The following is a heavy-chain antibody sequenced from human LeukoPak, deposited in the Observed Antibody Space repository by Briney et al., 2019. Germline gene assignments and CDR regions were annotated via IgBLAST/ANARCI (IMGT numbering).Heavy chain of an antibody. V-gene: IGHV3-21*01. D-gene: IGHD3-22*01. CDR1: GFTFSSYS. CDR2: ISSSSSYI. Sequence: GGSLRLSCAASGFTFSSYSINWVRQAPGKGLEWVSSISSSSSYIYYADSVKGRFTISRDNAKNSLYLQMNSLRAEDTAVYYCARDPDYYDSSGFYDYWGQGTLVTVSS. CDR3: ARDPDYYDSSGFYDY. J-gene: IGHJ4*02.